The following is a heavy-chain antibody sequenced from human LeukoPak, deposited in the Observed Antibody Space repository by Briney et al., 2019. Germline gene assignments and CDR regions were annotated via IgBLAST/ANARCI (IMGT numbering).Heavy chain of an antibody. CDR3: ARDLTATGDY. CDR1: GYTFTGYY. J-gene: IGHJ4*02. D-gene: IGHD2-21*02. V-gene: IGHV1-2*02. Sequence: ASVKVSCKASGYTFTGYYIHWVRQASGQGLEWMGWINPNSGVTNYAQKFQGRVTMTRDTSISTAYMELSRLRSDDTAVYYCARDLTATGDYWGQGTLVTVSS. CDR2: INPNSGVT.